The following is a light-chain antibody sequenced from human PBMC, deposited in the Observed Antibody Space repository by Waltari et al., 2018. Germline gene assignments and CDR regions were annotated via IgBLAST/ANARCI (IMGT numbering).Light chain of an antibody. CDR2: YDS. V-gene: IGLV3-21*04. CDR3: QVWDDVTDSGV. CDR1: TIGSKS. Sequence: YVLTQPPSVSVDPGKTARLTCGGDTIGSKSVNWYQQKPGQAPVLVMFYDSDRPSEIPGRFSGSNSGNTATLTISWVEAGDEADYHCQVWDDVTDSGVFGGGTKLTVL. J-gene: IGLJ3*02.